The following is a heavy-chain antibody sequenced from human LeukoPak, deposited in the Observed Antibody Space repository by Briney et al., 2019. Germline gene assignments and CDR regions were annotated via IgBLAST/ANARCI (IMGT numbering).Heavy chain of an antibody. V-gene: IGHV1-3*01. J-gene: IGHJ4*02. Sequence: GASVKVSCKASGYTFTSYAIHWVRQAPGQRLEWMGWINAGNGNTKYSQKFQGRVTITRDTSASTAYMDLSSLRSEDTAVYSCARGGRYCSGGTCYPTLDYWGQGTLVTVSS. CDR3: ARGGRYCSGGTCYPTLDY. D-gene: IGHD2-15*01. CDR2: INAGNGNT. CDR1: GYTFTSYA.